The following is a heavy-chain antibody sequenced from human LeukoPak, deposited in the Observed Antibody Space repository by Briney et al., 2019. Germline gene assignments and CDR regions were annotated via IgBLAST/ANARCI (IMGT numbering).Heavy chain of an antibody. J-gene: IGHJ4*02. CDR1: GYSISSGYH. CDR2: IYHTGST. Sequence: SETLSLTCTVSGYSISSGYHWGWIRQPPGKGLEWIGSIYHTGSTYYNPSLKSRVTISVDTSKNQFSLKLSSVTAADTAVYYCARGNTYLDYWGQGTLVTVSS. CDR3: ARGNTYLDY. V-gene: IGHV4-38-2*02.